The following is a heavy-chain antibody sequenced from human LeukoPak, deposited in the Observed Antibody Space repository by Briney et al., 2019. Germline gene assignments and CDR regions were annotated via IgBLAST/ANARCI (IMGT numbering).Heavy chain of an antibody. CDR3: AKAKDYYDTYYFDY. D-gene: IGHD3-22*01. J-gene: IGHJ4*02. CDR1: GFTFDDYA. V-gene: IGHV3-9*03. Sequence: GGSLRLSCAASGFTFDDYAMRWVRQAPGKGLEWVSGISWNSGSIGYADSVKGRFTISRDNAKNSLYLQMNSLRAEDMALYYCAKAKDYYDTYYFDYWGRGTLVTVSS. CDR2: ISWNSGSI.